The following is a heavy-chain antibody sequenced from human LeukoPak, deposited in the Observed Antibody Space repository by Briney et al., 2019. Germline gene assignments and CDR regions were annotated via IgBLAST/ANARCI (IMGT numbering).Heavy chain of an antibody. D-gene: IGHD3-3*01. V-gene: IGHV4-34*01. CDR2: INHSGST. CDR3: AREGDFDWFDY. Sequence: SETLSLTCAVYGGSFSGYYWSWIRQLPGKGLEWIGEINHSGSTNYNPSLKSRVTISVDTSKNQFSLKLSSVTAADTAVYYCAREGDFDWFDYWGQGTLVTVSS. J-gene: IGHJ5*01. CDR1: GGSFSGYY.